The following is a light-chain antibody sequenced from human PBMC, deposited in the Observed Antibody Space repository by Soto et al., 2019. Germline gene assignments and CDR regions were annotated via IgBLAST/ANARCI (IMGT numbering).Light chain of an antibody. J-gene: IGKJ3*01. CDR2: GAS. Sequence: EIVLTQSPGTLSLSPGERATLSCRASQSVSSSYLAWYQQKPGQAPRLLIYGASSRATGSPDRFSGSGSATDFTLTISRLEPEDVAVYYCQQYGSSPRFTFGPGTKVDIK. V-gene: IGKV3-20*01. CDR1: QSVSSSY. CDR3: QQYGSSPRFT.